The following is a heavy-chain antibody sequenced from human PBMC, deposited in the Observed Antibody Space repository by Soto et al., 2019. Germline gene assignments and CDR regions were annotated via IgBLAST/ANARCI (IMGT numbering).Heavy chain of an antibody. Sequence: HVQLVQSGAEVKKPGASVKVSCRASGYTFSGYYMHWVRQAPGQGLEWMGWINPNSGGTNYAQKFQGRVTMTRDTSISTAYMELSRLRSDDTAVYYCARALPGGYDYGMDVWGQGTTVTVSS. CDR1: GYTFSGYY. CDR2: INPNSGGT. V-gene: IGHV1-2*02. D-gene: IGHD6-13*01. J-gene: IGHJ6*02. CDR3: ARALPGGYDYGMDV.